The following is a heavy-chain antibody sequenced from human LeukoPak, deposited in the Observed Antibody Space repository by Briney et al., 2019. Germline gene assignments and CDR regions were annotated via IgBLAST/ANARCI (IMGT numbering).Heavy chain of an antibody. D-gene: IGHD3-10*01. J-gene: IGHJ4*02. Sequence: PGGSLRLSCAASGFTFSSYAMHWVRQAPGKGLEWVAVISYDGSNKYYADSVKGRFTIPRDNSKNTLYLQMNSLRAEDTAVYYCAREPYYYGSGSYFDYWGQGTLVTVSS. V-gene: IGHV3-30*01. CDR3: AREPYYYGSGSYFDY. CDR1: GFTFSSYA. CDR2: ISYDGSNK.